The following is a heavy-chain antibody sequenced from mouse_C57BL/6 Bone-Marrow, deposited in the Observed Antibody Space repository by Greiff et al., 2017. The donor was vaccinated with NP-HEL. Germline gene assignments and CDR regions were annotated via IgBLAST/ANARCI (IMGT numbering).Heavy chain of an antibody. V-gene: IGHV3-6*01. CDR3: AREKLGRWGYFDY. Sequence: VQLKESGPGLVKPSQSLSLTCSVTGYSITSGYYWNWIRQFPGNKLEWMGYISYDGSNNYNPSLKNRISITRDTSKNQFFLKLNSVTTEDTATYYCAREKLGRWGYFDYWGQGTTLTVSS. J-gene: IGHJ2*01. CDR1: GYSITSGYY. CDR2: ISYDGSN. D-gene: IGHD4-1*01.